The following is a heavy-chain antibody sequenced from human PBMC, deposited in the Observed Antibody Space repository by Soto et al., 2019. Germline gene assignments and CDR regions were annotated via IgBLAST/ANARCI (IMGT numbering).Heavy chain of an antibody. D-gene: IGHD3-3*01. J-gene: IGHJ6*02. V-gene: IGHV3-49*03. CDR3: TRYGVDYDFWSGYYGMDF. CDR1: GFTLGDYA. CDR2: IRRKAYGGTT. Sequence: GGSLRLSCKASGFTLGDYAMSWFRQAPGKGQEWVGFIRRKAYGGTTEYAASVKGRFTISRDDAKSIAYLQMNSLKTEDTAVYYCTRYGVDYDFWSGYYGMDFWGQGTKVTVSS.